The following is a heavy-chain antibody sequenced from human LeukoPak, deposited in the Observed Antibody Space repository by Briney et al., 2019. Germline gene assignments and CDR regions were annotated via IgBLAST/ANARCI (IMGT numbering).Heavy chain of an antibody. V-gene: IGHV4-34*01. CDR2: INHSGST. D-gene: IGHD3-16*01. CDR3: ARSPRGIYYYYYGMDV. J-gene: IGHJ6*04. Sequence: SGTLSLTCAVYGGSFSGYYWSWIRQPPGKGLEWIGEINHSGSTNYNPSLKSRVTISVDTSKNQFSLKLSSVTAADTAVYYCARSPRGIYYYYYGMDVWGKGTTVTVSS. CDR1: GGSFSGYY.